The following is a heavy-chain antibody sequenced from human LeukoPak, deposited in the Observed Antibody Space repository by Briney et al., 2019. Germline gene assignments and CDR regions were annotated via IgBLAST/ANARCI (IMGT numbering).Heavy chain of an antibody. V-gene: IGHV6-1*01. J-gene: IGHJ4*02. CDR1: GDSVSSNSAA. CDR2: TYYRSKWYN. CDR3: AREARVTMVRGTIMTSYYFDY. D-gene: IGHD3-10*01. Sequence: SQTLSLTCAISGDSVSSNSAAWNWIRQSPSRGLEWLGRTYYRSKWYNDYAVSVKSRITINPDTSKNQFSLQLNSVTPEDTAVYYCAREARVTMVRGTIMTSYYFDYWGQGILVTVSS.